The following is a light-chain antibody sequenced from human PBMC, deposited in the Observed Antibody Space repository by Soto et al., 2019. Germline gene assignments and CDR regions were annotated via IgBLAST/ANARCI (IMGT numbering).Light chain of an antibody. V-gene: IGKV1-39*01. CDR1: QTINSY. J-gene: IGKJ5*01. CDR2: AAA. Sequence: QLTQSPSSFSASVGDRVTITFRASQTINSYLNWYQQKPGEAPNLLIYAAASLQSGVPSRFSGSGSGTDFTLTISSLQPEDFATYHCQQSYITPITFGQGTRLEIK. CDR3: QQSYITPIT.